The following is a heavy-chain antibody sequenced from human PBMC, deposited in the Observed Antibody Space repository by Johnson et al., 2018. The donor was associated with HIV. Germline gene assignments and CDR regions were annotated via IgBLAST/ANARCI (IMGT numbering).Heavy chain of an antibody. CDR1: GFTFSSYG. CDR2: FNWNCGST. J-gene: IGHJ3*02. D-gene: IGHD3-16*01. Sequence: VQLVESGGGVVQPGRSLRLSCAASGFTFSSYGMHCVRQAPGKGLAWVSGFNWNCGSTGYADSVKGRFTISRDNDKNSLYLQMNSLRGEDTALYYCAREGDRHVEAFDIWGQGTMVTVSS. V-gene: IGHV3-20*04. CDR3: AREGDRHVEAFDI.